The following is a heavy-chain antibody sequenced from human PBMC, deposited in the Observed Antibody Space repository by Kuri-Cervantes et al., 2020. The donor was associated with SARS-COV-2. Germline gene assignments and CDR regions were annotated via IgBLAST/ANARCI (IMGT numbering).Heavy chain of an antibody. J-gene: IGHJ4*02. D-gene: IGHD3-9*01. Sequence: SVKVSCKTSGASFTMSAFSWVRQAPGQGLEWMGGIIPMLHKAQYAQKFQDRVTITADESTSTLYIDLNNLKSDDTAVYYCARGFDSTLDYWGQGTLVTVSS. CDR2: IIPMLHKA. CDR3: ARGFDSTLDY. CDR1: GASFTMSA. V-gene: IGHV1-69*10.